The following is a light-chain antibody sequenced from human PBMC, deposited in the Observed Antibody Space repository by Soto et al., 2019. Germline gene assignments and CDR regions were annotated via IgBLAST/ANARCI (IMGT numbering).Light chain of an antibody. CDR1: SSNIGSNY. CDR3: AAWDDSLSGQV. CDR2: SNN. V-gene: IGLV1-47*02. Sequence: QSVLTQPPSAPGTPGQRVTISCSGSSSNIGSNYVYWYQQLPGTAPKLLIYSNNQRPSGVPDRFSGSKSGTSASLAISGLRSEDEADYYCAAWDDSLSGQVFGTGTKVTVL. J-gene: IGLJ1*01.